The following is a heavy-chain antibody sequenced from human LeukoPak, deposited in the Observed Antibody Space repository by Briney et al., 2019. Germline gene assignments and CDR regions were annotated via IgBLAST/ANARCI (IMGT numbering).Heavy chain of an antibody. V-gene: IGHV1-2*02. J-gene: IGHJ5*02. D-gene: IGHD2-15*01. CDR3: AREGPGICSGGSCYSNWFDP. Sequence: ASVKVSCKASGYTFTGYYMHWVRQAPGQGLEWMGWINPNSGGTNYAQKFQGRVTMTRDTSISTAYMELSRLRSDDTAVYYCAREGPGICSGGSCYSNWFDPWGQGTLVTVSS. CDR1: GYTFTGYY. CDR2: INPNSGGT.